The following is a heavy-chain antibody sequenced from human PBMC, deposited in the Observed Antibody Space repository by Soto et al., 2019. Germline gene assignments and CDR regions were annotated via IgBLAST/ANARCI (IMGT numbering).Heavy chain of an antibody. CDR2: FYYSEST. D-gene: IGHD5-18*01. V-gene: IGHV4-39*01. J-gene: IGHJ4*02. Sequence: SETLSLTCTVSGGSISSGDYYWSWIRQPPGKGLEWIGTFYYSESTYYNPSLKSRVTISVDTSKNQFSLKLSSVTAADTAVYYCARSGGYSYGYAIDYWGQGTLVTVSS. CDR3: ARSGGYSYGYAIDY. CDR1: GGSISSGDYY.